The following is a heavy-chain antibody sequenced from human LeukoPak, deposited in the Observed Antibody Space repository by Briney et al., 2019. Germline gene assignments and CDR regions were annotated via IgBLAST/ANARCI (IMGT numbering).Heavy chain of an antibody. D-gene: IGHD2-15*01. CDR3: ARGVGYCSGGSCFNWFDP. J-gene: IGHJ5*02. CDR2: ISAYNGNT. V-gene: IGHV1-18*01. Sequence: GASVKVSCKASGYTFTNYVINWVRQAPGHGLEWMGWISAYNGNTNYAQKLQGRVTMTTDTSTSTAYMELRSLRSDDTAVYYCARGVGYCSGGSCFNWFDPWGQGTLVTVSS. CDR1: GYTFTNYV.